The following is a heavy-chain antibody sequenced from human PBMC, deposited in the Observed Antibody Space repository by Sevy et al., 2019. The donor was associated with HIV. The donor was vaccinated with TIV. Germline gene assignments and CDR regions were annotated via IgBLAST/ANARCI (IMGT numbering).Heavy chain of an antibody. CDR3: ARGGAAAGTADY. V-gene: IGHV3-53*01. D-gene: IGHD6-13*01. CDR2: IYSGGST. Sequence: GGSLRLSCAASGFTVSSNYMSWVRQAPGKGLEWVSDIYSGGSTYYAGSVKGRFTNSRDNSKNKLYLQMNSLRAEDTAVYYCARGGAAAGTADYWGQGTLVTVSS. J-gene: IGHJ4*02. CDR1: GFTVSSNY.